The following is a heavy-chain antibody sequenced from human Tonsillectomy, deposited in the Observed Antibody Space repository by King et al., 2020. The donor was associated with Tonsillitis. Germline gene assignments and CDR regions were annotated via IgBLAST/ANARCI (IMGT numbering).Heavy chain of an antibody. V-gene: IGHV4-59*08. J-gene: IGHJ4*02. D-gene: IGHD3-10*01. CDR3: ARHSGTGLGELPGVDY. Sequence: VQLQESGPGLVKPSETLSLTCTVSGASISSYYWSWIRQPPGEGLEWIGYIYYSGGTNYNPSLNSRVTITLDTTENQFSLNQFSLKLSSVTAADTATYYWARHSGTGLGELPGVDYWGQGTLVTVSS. CDR1: GASISSYY. CDR2: IYYSGGT.